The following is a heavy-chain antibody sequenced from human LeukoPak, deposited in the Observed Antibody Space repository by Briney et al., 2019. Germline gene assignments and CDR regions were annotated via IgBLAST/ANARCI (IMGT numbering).Heavy chain of an antibody. Sequence: RGESLKISCQGSGYTFGNYWIAWVRQMPGKGLESMGIIYPGDSDTRYSPSFRGQVTFSADKSISTAYLQWSSLKASDTAMYYCARLSDGYNDYWGQGTLVTVSS. CDR2: IYPGDSDT. CDR3: ARLSDGYNDY. J-gene: IGHJ4*02. V-gene: IGHV5-51*01. CDR1: GYTFGNYW. D-gene: IGHD5-24*01.